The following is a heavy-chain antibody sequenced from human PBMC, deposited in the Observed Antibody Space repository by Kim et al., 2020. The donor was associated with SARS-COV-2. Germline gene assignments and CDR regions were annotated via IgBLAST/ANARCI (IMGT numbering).Heavy chain of an antibody. J-gene: IGHJ6*02. CDR1: GFTFSSYG. D-gene: IGHD6-25*01. CDR2: IWYDGSNK. V-gene: IGHV3-33*08. CDR3: ATQRYYYYGMDV. Sequence: GGSLRLSCAASGFTFSSYGMHWVRQAPGKGLEWVAVIWYDGSNKYYADSVKGRFTISRDNSKNTLYLQMNSLRAEDTAVYYCATQRYYYYGMDVWGQGTTVTVSS.